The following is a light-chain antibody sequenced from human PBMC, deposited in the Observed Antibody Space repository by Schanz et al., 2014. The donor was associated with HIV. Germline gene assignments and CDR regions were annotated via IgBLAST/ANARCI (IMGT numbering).Light chain of an antibody. Sequence: QSALTQPRSVSGSPGQSVTISCTGTSSDVGSYNYVSWYQQRPGKAPKLMIYGVTDRPSGASNRFSGSKSGNTASLTISGLQAEDEADYYCSSYTTSSSFVFGTGTKLTVL. CDR1: SSDVGSYNY. CDR3: SSYTTSSSFV. V-gene: IGLV2-14*01. J-gene: IGLJ1*01. CDR2: GVT.